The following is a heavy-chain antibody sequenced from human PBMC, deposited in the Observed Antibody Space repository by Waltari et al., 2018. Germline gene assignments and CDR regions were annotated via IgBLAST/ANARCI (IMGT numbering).Heavy chain of an antibody. J-gene: IGHJ5*02. Sequence: QVQLVQSGAEVKKPGASVRISCKTSGYTFTTHDINGVRQAAGQGPEWMGWMNPNSGNTGYAWKFQGRVTMTRDTSIRKAYLELRKLRFDDTAVYYCARRRAGIVTPYNWLDPWGQGTLVTVSS. CDR3: ARRRAGIVTPYNWLDP. D-gene: IGHD2-21*01. V-gene: IGHV1-8*01. CDR1: GYTFTTHD. CDR2: MNPNSGNT.